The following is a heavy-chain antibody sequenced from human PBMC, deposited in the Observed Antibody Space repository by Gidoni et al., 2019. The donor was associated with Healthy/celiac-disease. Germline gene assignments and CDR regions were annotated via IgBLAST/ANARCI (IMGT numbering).Heavy chain of an antibody. Sequence: TRYSPSFQGQVTISADKSISTAYLQWSSLKASDTAMYYCARQGFGELSPDYYYGMDVWGQGTTVTVSS. D-gene: IGHD3-10*01. CDR2: T. V-gene: IGHV5-51*01. CDR3: ARQGFGELSPDYYYGMDV. J-gene: IGHJ6*02.